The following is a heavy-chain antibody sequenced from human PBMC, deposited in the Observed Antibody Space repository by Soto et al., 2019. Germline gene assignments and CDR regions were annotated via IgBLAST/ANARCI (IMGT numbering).Heavy chain of an antibody. CDR1: GASISSSNW. CDR2: IYHSGNT. CDR3: ARVAAAGTYFDY. Sequence: PSETLSLTCTVSGASISSSNWWSWVRQPPGKGLEWIGEIYHSGNTNYNPSLKSRVTISVDKSKNQFSLKLSSVTAADTAVYYCARVAAAGTYFDYWGQGTLVTVSS. D-gene: IGHD6-13*01. V-gene: IGHV4-4*02. J-gene: IGHJ4*02.